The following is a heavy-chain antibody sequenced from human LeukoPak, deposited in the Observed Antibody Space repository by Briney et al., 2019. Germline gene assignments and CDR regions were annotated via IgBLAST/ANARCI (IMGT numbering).Heavy chain of an antibody. CDR3: ARPYGKNGFDY. V-gene: IGHV4-39*01. Sequence: ADTLSLTCTLSGRSISSSSYYWGWIRRPPGKGLKWIGSIYYSGRTYYNQSLKSRVTISVDTSKNQFSLRLSCVTAADTAVYYCARPYGKNGFDYWGQGTLVTVSS. CDR2: IYYSGRT. CDR1: GRSISSSSYY. J-gene: IGHJ4*02. D-gene: IGHD3-16*01.